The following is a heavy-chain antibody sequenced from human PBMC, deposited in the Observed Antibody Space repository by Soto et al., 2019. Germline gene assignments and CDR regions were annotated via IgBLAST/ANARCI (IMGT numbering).Heavy chain of an antibody. CDR1: GFTLSDHH. D-gene: IGHD3-16*01. CDR3: VGEVFYCVED. J-gene: IGHJ4*02. V-gene: IGHV3-72*01. CDR2: SRRKSDSLRM. Sequence: QLVESGGGLVQPGGSLRLSCAASGFTLSDHHINWVRRAPGKGLEWLGSSRRKSDSLRMEYSASVKCRFTISRDDSTNTIFLQMNTLKPEDTALYYCVGEVFYCVEDWGQGTLVTVSS.